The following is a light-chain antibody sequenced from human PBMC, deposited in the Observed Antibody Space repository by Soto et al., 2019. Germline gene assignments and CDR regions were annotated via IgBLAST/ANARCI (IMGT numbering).Light chain of an antibody. V-gene: IGKV1-39*01. CDR1: QNIDSY. CDR2: DAS. CDR3: QQSYSTPPWK. Sequence: DIQMTQSPSSLSASVGDRVTITCRASQNIDSYLNWYQQRPGKAPKLLIHDASSLQSGFPSRFSGSGSRIDFTLTIRSLQPDDFASYFCQQSYSTPPWKFGQGNKVDIK. J-gene: IGKJ1*01.